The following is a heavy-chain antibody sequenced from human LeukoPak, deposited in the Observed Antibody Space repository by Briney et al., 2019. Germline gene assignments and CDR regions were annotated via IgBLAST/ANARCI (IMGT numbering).Heavy chain of an antibody. CDR3: ARAPQLYYFDY. V-gene: IGHV4-4*07. D-gene: IGHD2-15*01. Sequence: PSETLSLTCSVSGGSISSYYWSWIRQPAGQGLEWIGRIYSSGVTNYNPSLKSRVTISVDTSKTQFSLKVTSVTAADTAVYYCARAPQLYYFDYWGQGILVTVSS. CDR2: IYSSGVT. CDR1: GGSISSYY. J-gene: IGHJ4*02.